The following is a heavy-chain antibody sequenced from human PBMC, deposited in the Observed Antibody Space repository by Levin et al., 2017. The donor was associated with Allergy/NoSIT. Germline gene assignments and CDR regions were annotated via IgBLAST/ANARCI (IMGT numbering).Heavy chain of an antibody. J-gene: IGHJ4*02. CDR1: GGSISSGAYY. CDR3: ARGVRGGLDY. Sequence: PSETLSLTCTVSGGSISSGAYYWTWIRQHPGKGLEWIGYIYYSGSTYYNPSLKSRVTISVDTSKNQFSLKLTSVTAADTAVFSCARGVRGGLDYWGQGTLVTVSS. V-gene: IGHV4-31*03. D-gene: IGHD3-10*01. CDR2: IYYSGST.